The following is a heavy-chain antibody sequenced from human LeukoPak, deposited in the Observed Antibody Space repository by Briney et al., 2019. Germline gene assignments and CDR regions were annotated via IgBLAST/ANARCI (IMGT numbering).Heavy chain of an antibody. CDR2: LYTSGGT. J-gene: IGHJ4*02. Sequence: SETLSLTCTVSGSSTSNYYWTWIRQPAGEGREWIGRLYTSGGTNSNPSLKTRVTMSVDTSKNQVSLKLSSVTAADTAMYYCARAAEYSSGWYLFDYWGQGILVTVSA. V-gene: IGHV4-4*07. CDR1: GSSTSNYY. CDR3: ARAAEYSSGWYLFDY. D-gene: IGHD6-19*01.